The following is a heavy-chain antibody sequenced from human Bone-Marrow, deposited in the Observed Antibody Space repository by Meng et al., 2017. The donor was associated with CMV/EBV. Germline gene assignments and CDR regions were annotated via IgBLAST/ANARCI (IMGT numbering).Heavy chain of an antibody. V-gene: IGHV4-59*01. CDR2: FYYSGSS. D-gene: IGHD3-3*01. Sequence: SETLSLICSVFGDSITSYYWSWIRQPPGKGLEWIGYFYYSGSSKYNPSLKSRVTISVDTSKNQFSLKLTSVTAADTAVYYCARALYPQGPRITIFGLVTPHYGMDVWGQGTTVTVSS. CDR3: ARALYPQGPRITIFGLVTPHYGMDV. J-gene: IGHJ6*02. CDR1: GDSITSYY.